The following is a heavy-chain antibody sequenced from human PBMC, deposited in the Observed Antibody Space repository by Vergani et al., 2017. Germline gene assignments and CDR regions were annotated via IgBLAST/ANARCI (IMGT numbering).Heavy chain of an antibody. CDR1: GYSFTSYW. V-gene: IGHV5-51*03. D-gene: IGHD4-11*01. CDR3: ARLGRAATVTNRQTPYYFDY. J-gene: IGHJ4*02. Sequence: EVQLVQSGAEVKTPGESLKISCTGSGYSFTSYWIGWVRQMPGKGLEWMGIIYPGDSDTRYSPSFQGQVTISADKSISTAYLQWSSLKASDTAMYYCARLGRAATVTNRQTPYYFDYWGQGTLVTVSS. CDR2: IYPGDSDT.